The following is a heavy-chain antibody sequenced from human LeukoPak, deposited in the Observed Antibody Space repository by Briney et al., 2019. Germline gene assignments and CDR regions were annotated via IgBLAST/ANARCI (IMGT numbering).Heavy chain of an antibody. Sequence: ASVKVSCKASGYTFTGYYMHWVRQAPGQGLEWMGWINPNSGGTNYAQKFQGRVTMTRDTSISTAYMGLSRLRSDDTAVYYCARASHARRFRNWNQHIDPWRQGTLVTVST. CDR1: GYTFTGYY. D-gene: IGHD1-20*01. CDR3: ARASHARRFRNWNQHIDP. J-gene: IGHJ5*02. V-gene: IGHV1-2*02. CDR2: INPNSGGT.